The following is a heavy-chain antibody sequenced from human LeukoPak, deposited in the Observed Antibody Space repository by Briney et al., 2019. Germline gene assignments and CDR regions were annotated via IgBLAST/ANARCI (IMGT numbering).Heavy chain of an antibody. D-gene: IGHD3-22*01. Sequence: ASVKVSCKASGYSFFSYGISWVRQDPGQGLQWMGWISGYNGNTRYAQKFQGRLTMTTDTETSTAYMELRSLRSDDTAIYYCARDFWAYDSSNSFDYWGQGTLVTVSS. CDR1: GYSFFSYG. V-gene: IGHV1-18*01. CDR3: ARDFWAYDSSNSFDY. CDR2: ISGYNGNT. J-gene: IGHJ4*02.